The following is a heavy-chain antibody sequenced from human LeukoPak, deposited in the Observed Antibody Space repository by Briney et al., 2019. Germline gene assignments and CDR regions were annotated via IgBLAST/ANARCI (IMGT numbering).Heavy chain of an antibody. CDR3: ARDVGSSSWFDY. CDR2: IYYSGST. CDR1: AGSISISSYY. J-gene: IGHJ4*02. Sequence: SATLSPTCPLAAGSISISSYYWGWIRQPPGKGLEWFGSIYYSGSTYYKPSLKSRVTISVDTSKNQFSLKLSSVTAADAAVYYCARDVGSSSWFDYWGQGTLVTVSS. D-gene: IGHD6-13*01. V-gene: IGHV4-39*07.